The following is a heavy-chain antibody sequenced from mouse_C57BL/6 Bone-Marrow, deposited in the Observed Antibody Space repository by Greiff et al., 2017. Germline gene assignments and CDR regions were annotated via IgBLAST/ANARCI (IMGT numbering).Heavy chain of an antibody. V-gene: IGHV5-4*01. CDR1: GFTFSSYA. Sequence: EVMLVESGGGLVKPGGSLKLSCAASGFTFSSYAMSWVRQTPEKRLEWVATISDGGSYTYYPDNVKGRFTISRDNAKNNLYLQMSHLKSEDTAMYYCAREGAGDYWGQGTTLTGSS. CDR3: AREGAGDY. J-gene: IGHJ2*01. CDR2: ISDGGSYT.